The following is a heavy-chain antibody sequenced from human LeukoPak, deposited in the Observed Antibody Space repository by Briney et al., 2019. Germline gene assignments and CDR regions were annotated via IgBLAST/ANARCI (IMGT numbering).Heavy chain of an antibody. D-gene: IGHD3-3*01. Sequence: SEXXXXTCTVSGVSISSGSYYWGWICQPPGKGLEWVGSIYYSGSAYDNPSLRSRVTISVDTSKNQFSLKLSSVTAADTAVYYCARGDFWSGYVPSWFDPWGQGTLVTVSS. V-gene: IGHV4-39*01. CDR3: ARGDFWSGYVPSWFDP. CDR1: GVSISSGSYY. CDR2: IYYSGSA. J-gene: IGHJ5*02.